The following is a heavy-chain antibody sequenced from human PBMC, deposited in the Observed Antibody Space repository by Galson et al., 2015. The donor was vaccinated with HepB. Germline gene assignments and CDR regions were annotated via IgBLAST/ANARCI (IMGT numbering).Heavy chain of an antibody. J-gene: IGHJ4*02. CDR2: ISGSGGTT. CDR1: GFTFSRYA. D-gene: IGHD2-8*01. CDR3: TRGDHSGYSTTTPSYQ. Sequence: SLRLSCAAPGFTFSRYAMNWVRQAPGKGLEWVSAISGSGGTTYYADSVKGRFTISRDNSKNTMYLQMNTLRAEDTAVYYCTRGDHSGYSTTTPSYQWGQGTLVTVSS. V-gene: IGHV3-23*01.